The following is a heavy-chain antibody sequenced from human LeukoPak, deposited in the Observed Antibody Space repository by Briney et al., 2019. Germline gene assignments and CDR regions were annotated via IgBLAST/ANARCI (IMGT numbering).Heavy chain of an antibody. CDR2: IYYSGSS. V-gene: IGHV4-59*01. CDR3: ARGNYYDSRTYYRAFDI. D-gene: IGHD3-22*01. J-gene: IGHJ3*02. Sequence: PSETLSLTCTVSDGSFSSYYWSWIRQPPGKGLEWTGYIYYSGSSNYNPSLKSRVTISVDTSKNHFSLKLSSVTAADTAVYYCARGNYYDSRTYYRAFDIWGQGTMVTVSS. CDR1: DGSFSSYY.